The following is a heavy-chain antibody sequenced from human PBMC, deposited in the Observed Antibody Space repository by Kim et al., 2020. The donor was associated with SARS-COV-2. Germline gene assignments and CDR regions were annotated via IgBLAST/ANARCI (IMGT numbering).Heavy chain of an antibody. Sequence: GGSLRLSCAASGFTFSSYAMSWVRQAPGKGLEWVSAISGSGGSTYSADSVKGRFTISRDNSKNTLYLQMNSLRAEGTAVYYCAKDVDIVATGPLNYFDYWGQGTLGTVST. CDR1: GFTFSSYA. CDR3: AKDVDIVATGPLNYFDY. V-gene: IGHV3-23*01. D-gene: IGHD5-12*01. CDR2: ISGSGGST. J-gene: IGHJ4*02.